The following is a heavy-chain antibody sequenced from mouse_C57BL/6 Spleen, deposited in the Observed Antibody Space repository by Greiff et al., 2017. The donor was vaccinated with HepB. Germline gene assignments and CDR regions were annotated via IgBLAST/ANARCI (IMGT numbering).Heavy chain of an antibody. V-gene: IGHV5-16*01. CDR2: INYDGSST. CDR3: ARDRGEMITTGDYYAMDY. D-gene: IGHD2-4*01. Sequence: EVKLMESEGGLVQPGSSMKLSCTASGFTFSDYYMAWVRQVPEKGLEWVANINYDGSSTYYLDSLKSRFIISRDNAKNILYLQMSSLKSEDTATYYCARDRGEMITTGDYYAMDYWGQGTSVTVSS. J-gene: IGHJ4*01. CDR1: GFTFSDYY.